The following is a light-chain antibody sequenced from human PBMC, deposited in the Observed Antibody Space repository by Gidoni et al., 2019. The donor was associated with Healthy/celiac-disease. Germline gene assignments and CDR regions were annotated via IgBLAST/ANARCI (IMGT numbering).Light chain of an antibody. V-gene: IGKV4-1*01. CDR3: QQYYSTPWT. CDR1: QRVLYSSYNTNY. CDR2: WAS. J-gene: IGKJ1*01. Sequence: DIVMTHSSDSLAVSLGERATIICKSSQRVLYSSYNTNYLARYHQKPGQPTTLLIYWASNREAGVPDRCTGSGSGTQFSLTIRRLQAEDVAVYYCQQYYSTPWTFXPXTKVEIK.